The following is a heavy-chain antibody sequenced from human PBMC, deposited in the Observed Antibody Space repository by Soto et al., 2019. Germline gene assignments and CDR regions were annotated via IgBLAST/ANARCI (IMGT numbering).Heavy chain of an antibody. D-gene: IGHD2-21*01. J-gene: IGHJ5*01. CDR2: VYYSGGA. Sequence: SETLSLTCAVSGVSIHNSHSFWGWIRQPPGKGLEFIANVYYSGGAHYNPSFESRVTISVDTATNQVSLRMSSVTAADTAVYFCGRVVEGATRHTDFDSWGQGTLVTVSS. CDR1: GVSIHNSHSF. CDR3: GRVVEGATRHTDFDS. V-gene: IGHV4-39*01.